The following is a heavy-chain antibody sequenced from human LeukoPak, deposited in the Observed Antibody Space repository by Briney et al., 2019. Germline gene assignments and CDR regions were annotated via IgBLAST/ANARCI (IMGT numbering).Heavy chain of an antibody. Sequence: GVSLKISCKGSGYSFTSYWIGWVRQMPGKGLEWMGIIYPGDSDTRYSPSFQGQVTISADKSISTAYLQWSSLKASDTAMYYCARVGDSSSWYRGAFDIWGQRTMVTVSS. V-gene: IGHV5-51*01. CDR1: GYSFTSYW. J-gene: IGHJ3*02. D-gene: IGHD6-13*01. CDR3: ARVGDSSSWYRGAFDI. CDR2: IYPGDSDT.